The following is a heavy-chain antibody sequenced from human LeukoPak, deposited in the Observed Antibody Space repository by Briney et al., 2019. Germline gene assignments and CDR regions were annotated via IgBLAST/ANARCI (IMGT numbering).Heavy chain of an antibody. CDR2: IRSKAYGGTT. J-gene: IGHJ4*02. V-gene: IGHV3-49*03. Sequence: PGGSLRLSCTASGFTFGDHAMSWFRQAPGKGLEWVGFIRSKAYGGTTEYAASVKGRFTISRDDSKSIAYLQMNSLKTEDTAVYYRYREEGGASDYWGQGTLVTVSS. CDR3: YREEGGASDY. CDR1: GFTFGDHA. D-gene: IGHD3-16*01.